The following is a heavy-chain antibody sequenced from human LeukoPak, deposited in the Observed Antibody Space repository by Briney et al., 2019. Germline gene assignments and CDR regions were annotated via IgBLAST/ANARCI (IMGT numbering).Heavy chain of an antibody. CDR1: GYTFTGYY. CDR2: INPNSGGT. D-gene: IGHD3-9*01. J-gene: IGHJ4*02. V-gene: IGHV1-2*02. CDR3: ARTDILTDLDY. Sequence: GASVKVSCKASGYTFTGYYMHWVRQAPGQGLEWMGWINPNSGGTNYSQKFQGRVTMTRDTSISTAYMELSRLRSDDTAVCYCARTDILTDLDYWGQGTLVTVSS.